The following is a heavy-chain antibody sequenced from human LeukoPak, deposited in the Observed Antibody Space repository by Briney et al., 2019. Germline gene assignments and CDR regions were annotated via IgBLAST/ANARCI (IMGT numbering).Heavy chain of an antibody. Sequence: GGSLRLSCAASGFTFSSYSMNWVRQAPGKGLEWVSSISSSSSYIYYADSVKGRFTISRDNAQNSLYLQMNSLRAEDTAVYYCARDMNYDILTNSWFDPWGQGTLVTVSS. V-gene: IGHV3-21*01. J-gene: IGHJ5*02. CDR1: GFTFSSYS. CDR3: ARDMNYDILTNSWFDP. D-gene: IGHD3-9*01. CDR2: ISSSSSYI.